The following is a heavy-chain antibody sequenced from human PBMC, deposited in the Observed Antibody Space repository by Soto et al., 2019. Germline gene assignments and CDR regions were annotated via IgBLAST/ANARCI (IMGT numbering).Heavy chain of an antibody. CDR1: GGSISSGGYY. D-gene: IGHD6-6*01. CDR2: IYYSGST. J-gene: IGHJ2*01. Sequence: QVQLQESGPGLVKPSQTLSLTCTVSGGSISSGGYYWSWIRQHPGKGLEWIGYIYYSGSTYYNPSLKSRVTISVDTSKNQFSLKLSSVTAADTAVYYCARRSAAHPEWYFDLWGRGTLVTVSS. V-gene: IGHV4-31*03. CDR3: ARRSAAHPEWYFDL.